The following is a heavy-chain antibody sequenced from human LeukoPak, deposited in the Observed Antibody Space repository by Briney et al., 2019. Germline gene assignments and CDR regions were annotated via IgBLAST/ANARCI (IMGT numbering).Heavy chain of an antibody. CDR2: IIPIFGTA. CDR1: GYTFTSYA. V-gene: IGHV1-69*05. CDR3: ARDRRYCSSTSCHIGAFDI. J-gene: IGHJ3*02. Sequence: SVKVSCKASGYTFTSYAMHWVRQAPGQGLEWMGGIIPIFGTANYAQKFQGRVTITTDESTCTAYMELSSLRSEDTAVYYCARDRRYCSSTSCHIGAFDIWGQGTMVTVSS. D-gene: IGHD2-2*01.